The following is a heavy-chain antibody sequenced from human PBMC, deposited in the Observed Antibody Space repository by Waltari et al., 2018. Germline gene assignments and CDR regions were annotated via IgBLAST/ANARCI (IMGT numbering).Heavy chain of an antibody. D-gene: IGHD1-26*01. CDR2: ISSSSSTI. Sequence: EVQLVESGGGLVQPGGSLRLSCAASGFTFSSYIMNWVRQPPGKGLEWVSYISSSSSTIYYADSVKGRFTISRDNAKNSLYLQMNSLRAEDTAVYYCARGVRRSYYFAFDIWGQGTMVTVSS. J-gene: IGHJ3*02. CDR3: ARGVRRSYYFAFDI. CDR1: GFTFSSYI. V-gene: IGHV3-48*01.